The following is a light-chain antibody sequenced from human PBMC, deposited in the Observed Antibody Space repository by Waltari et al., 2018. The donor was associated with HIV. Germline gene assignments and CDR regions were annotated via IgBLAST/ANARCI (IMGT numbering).Light chain of an antibody. Sequence: SYELTQPPSVSVSPGQTASITCSGESLGDKYACWYQQKPGQSPVLVIYQDIKRPSGIPERFSGSNSGNTATLTVSGTQPMDEADYYCQAWDRSNVVFGGGTKLTVL. V-gene: IGLV3-1*01. J-gene: IGLJ2*01. CDR1: SLGDKY. CDR3: QAWDRSNVV. CDR2: QDI.